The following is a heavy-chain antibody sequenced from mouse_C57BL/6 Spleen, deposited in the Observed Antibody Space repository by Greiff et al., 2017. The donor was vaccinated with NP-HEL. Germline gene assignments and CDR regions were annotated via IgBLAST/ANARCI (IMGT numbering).Heavy chain of an antibody. CDR3: ARGVITTVLDV. CDR2: INYDGSST. D-gene: IGHD1-1*01. V-gene: IGHV5-16*01. Sequence: LQQSEGGLVQPGSSMKLSCTASGFTFSDYYMAWVRQVPEKGLEWVANINYDGSSTYYLDSLKSRFIISRDNAKNILYLQMSSLKSEDTATYYCARGVITTVLDVWGTGTTVTVSS. CDR1: GFTFSDYY. J-gene: IGHJ1*03.